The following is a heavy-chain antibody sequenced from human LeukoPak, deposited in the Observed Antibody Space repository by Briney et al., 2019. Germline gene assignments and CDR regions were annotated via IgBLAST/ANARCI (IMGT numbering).Heavy chain of an antibody. CDR2: INHSGST. CDR3: ARVGGYSYGFVGPRGNFYYMDV. V-gene: IGHV4-34*01. CDR1: GGSFSGYY. Sequence: PSETLSLTCAVYGGSFSGYYWGWIRQPPGKGLEWIGEINHSGSTNYNPSLKSRVTISVDTSKNQFSLKLSSVTAADTAVYYCARVGGYSYGFVGPRGNFYYMDVWGKGTTVTVSS. J-gene: IGHJ6*03. D-gene: IGHD5-18*01.